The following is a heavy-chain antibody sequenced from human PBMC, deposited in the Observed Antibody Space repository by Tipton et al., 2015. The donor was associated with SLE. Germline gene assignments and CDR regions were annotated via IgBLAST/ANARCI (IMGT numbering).Heavy chain of an antibody. J-gene: IGHJ4*02. D-gene: IGHD2-15*01. V-gene: IGHV4-4*07. CDR2: IYNSGTT. CDR1: GGSISSSH. Sequence: TLSLTCTVSGGSISSSHWSCVRQPAGQGLEWIGRIYNSGTTNYNPPLKSRGTTSVDTSKNQFSLKLTSVTAADTAMYYCARSPNLGYCSGGACYRLDYWGQGTLVTVSS. CDR3: ARSPNLGYCSGGACYRLDY.